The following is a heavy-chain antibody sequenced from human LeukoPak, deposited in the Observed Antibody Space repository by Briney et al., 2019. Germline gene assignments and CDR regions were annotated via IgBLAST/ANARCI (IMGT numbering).Heavy chain of an antibody. Sequence: SETLSLTCAVSGCSISSGGYSWSWIRQPPGKGLEWIGYIYHSGSTYYNPSLKSRVTISVDRSKNQFSLKLSSVTAADTAVYYCARRGYSYGYDYWGQGTLVTVSS. CDR2: IYHSGST. CDR3: ARRGYSYGYDY. D-gene: IGHD5-18*01. J-gene: IGHJ4*02. CDR1: GCSISSGGYS. V-gene: IGHV4-30-2*01.